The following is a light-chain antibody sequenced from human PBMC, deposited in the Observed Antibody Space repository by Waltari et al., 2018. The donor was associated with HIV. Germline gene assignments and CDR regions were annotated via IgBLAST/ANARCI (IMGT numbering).Light chain of an antibody. Sequence: RASLRLRLTSFAWYHPYPAQAPRLLLYGASIRATGIPDTFSVSGSVTDFTLTISRLEPEDFAVYYCQQYGSSPYTFGQGTKLEIK. CDR2: GAS. V-gene: IGKV3-20*01. CDR3: QQYGSSPYT. J-gene: IGKJ2*01. CDR1: LRLRLTS.